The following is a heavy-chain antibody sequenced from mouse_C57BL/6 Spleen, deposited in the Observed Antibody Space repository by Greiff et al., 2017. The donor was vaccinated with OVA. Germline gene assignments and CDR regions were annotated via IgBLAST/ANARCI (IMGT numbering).Heavy chain of an antibody. D-gene: IGHD1-1*01. CDR2: INYDGSST. J-gene: IGHJ2*01. V-gene: IGHV5-16*01. CDR3: ARGHYGGPDD. CDR1: GFTFSDYY. Sequence: EVMLVESEGGLVQPGSSMKLSCTASGFTFSDYYMAWVRQVPEKGLEWVANINYDGSSTYYLDSLKSRFIISRDNAKNILYLQMSSLKSEDTAAYDCARGHYGGPDDWGKGTTLTVSS.